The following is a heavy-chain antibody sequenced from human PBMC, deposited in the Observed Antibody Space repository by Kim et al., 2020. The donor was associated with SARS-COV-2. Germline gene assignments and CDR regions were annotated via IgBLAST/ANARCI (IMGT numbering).Heavy chain of an antibody. CDR3: ARSPRAELRYFDWLFAFDI. D-gene: IGHD3-9*01. V-gene: IGHV3-21*01. CDR1: RFTFSSYS. CDR2: ISSSSSYI. J-gene: IGHJ3*02. Sequence: GGSLRLSCAASRFTFSSYSMNWVRQAPGKGLEWVSSISSSSSYIYYADSVKGRFTISRDNAKNSLYLQMNSLRAEDTAVYYCARSPRAELRYFDWLFAFDIWGQGTMVTVSS.